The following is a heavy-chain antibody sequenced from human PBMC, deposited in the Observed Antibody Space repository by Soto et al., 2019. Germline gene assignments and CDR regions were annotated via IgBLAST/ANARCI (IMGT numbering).Heavy chain of an antibody. CDR2: INADSGNT. D-gene: IGHD6-19*01. J-gene: IGHJ4*02. CDR1: GYTFTTYV. Sequence: QVQLVQSGAEVKKPGASVKVSCRASGYTFTTYVIHWVRQAPGQRLEWMGWINADSGNTRYSQKFQGRVTIIRDTSASTAYLELSSLTSEDTTVYYCAREALVGWSYLDYWGQGTLVTVSS. CDR3: AREALVGWSYLDY. V-gene: IGHV1-3*01.